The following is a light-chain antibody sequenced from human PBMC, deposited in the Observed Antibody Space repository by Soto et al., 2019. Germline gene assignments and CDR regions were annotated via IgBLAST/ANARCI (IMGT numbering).Light chain of an antibody. J-gene: IGLJ3*02. CDR2: EDS. Sequence: QSALTQTASVSGSPGQSITISCTGTSSDIGNYNLVSWYQQHPGKAPKLMIHEDSKRPSGVSNRFSGSKSGNTASLTISGLRTEDEADYYCCSYAGSYTWVFGGGTKLTVL. CDR3: CSYAGSYTWV. CDR1: SSDIGNYNL. V-gene: IGLV2-23*01.